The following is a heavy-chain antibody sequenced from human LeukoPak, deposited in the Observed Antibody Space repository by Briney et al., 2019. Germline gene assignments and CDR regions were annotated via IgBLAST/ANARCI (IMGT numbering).Heavy chain of an antibody. D-gene: IGHD2-8*01. CDR1: GGSISSDDYY. J-gene: IGHJ5*02. Sequence: SQTLSLTCTVSGGSISSDDYYWSWIRQPPGKGLEWIGYIYYSGSTYYNPALKSRLTISVDTSKNQFSLKLSSVTAADTAVYYCARLYGNWFDPWGQGTLVTVSS. CDR2: IYYSGST. CDR3: ARLYGNWFDP. V-gene: IGHV4-30-4*08.